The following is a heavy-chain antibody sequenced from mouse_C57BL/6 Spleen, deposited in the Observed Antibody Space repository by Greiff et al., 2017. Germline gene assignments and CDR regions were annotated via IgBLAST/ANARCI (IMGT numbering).Heavy chain of an antibody. D-gene: IGHD1-1*01. CDR3: ARDYYYGSPYYFDY. V-gene: IGHV1-54*01. J-gene: IGHJ2*01. CDR1: GYAFTNYL. CDR2: INPGSGGT. Sequence: QVQLKQSGAELVRPGTSVKVSCKASGYAFTNYLIEWVKQRPGQGLEWIGVINPGSGGTNYNEKLKGKATLTADKSSSTAYMQLSSLTSEDSAVYFCARDYYYGSPYYFDYWGQGTTLTVSS.